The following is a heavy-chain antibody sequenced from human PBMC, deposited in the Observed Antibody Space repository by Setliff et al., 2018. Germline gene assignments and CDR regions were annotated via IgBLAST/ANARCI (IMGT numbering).Heavy chain of an antibody. J-gene: IGHJ4*02. CDR3: ARDLGLDY. CDR2: IKQDGSER. Sequence: PGESLKISCAASGFSFSSYWMSWVRQAPGKGLEWVANIKQDGSERDYVDSVKGRFTISRDNAKNSLFLQMNSLRAEDTAVYYCARDLGLDYWGPGTLVTVSS. CDR1: GFSFSSYW. V-gene: IGHV3-7*03.